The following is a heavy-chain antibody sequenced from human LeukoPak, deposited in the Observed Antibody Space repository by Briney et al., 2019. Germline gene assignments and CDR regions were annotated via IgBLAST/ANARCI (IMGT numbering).Heavy chain of an antibody. V-gene: IGHV1-18*01. Sequence: ASVKVSCKASGGTFSSYAISWVRQAPGQGLEWMGWISAYNGNTNYVQKLQGRVTMTTDTSTSTAYMELRSLRSDDTAVYYCARDSPDRYSSGYLYYFDYWGQGTLVTVSS. J-gene: IGHJ4*02. CDR1: GGTFSSYA. CDR3: ARDSPDRYSSGYLYYFDY. D-gene: IGHD3-22*01. CDR2: ISAYNGNT.